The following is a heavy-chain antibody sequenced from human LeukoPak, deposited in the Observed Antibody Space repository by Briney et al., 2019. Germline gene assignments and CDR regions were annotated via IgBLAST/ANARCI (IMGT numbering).Heavy chain of an antibody. D-gene: IGHD2-2*01. CDR1: GGSISSSSYY. CDR3: ARVPVVPAATPIGVWFDP. CDR2: IYYSWST. Sequence: SETLSLTCTVSGGSISSSSYYWGWIRQPPGKGLEWIGSIYYSWSTYYNPSLKRRVTISVDTFKKQFSLKLSSVTAADTAVYYCARVPVVPAATPIGVWFDPWGQGTLVTVSS. J-gene: IGHJ5*02. V-gene: IGHV4-39*01.